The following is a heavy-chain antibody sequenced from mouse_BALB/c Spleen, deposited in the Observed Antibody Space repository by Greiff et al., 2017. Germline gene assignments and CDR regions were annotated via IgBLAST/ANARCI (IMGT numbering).Heavy chain of an antibody. D-gene: IGHD2-1*01. CDR2: LWGDGST. Sequence: VKLMESGPGLVAPSQSLSITCTVSGFSLTGYGVTWVRQPPGKGLEWLGMLWGDGSTDYNSALKSRLSISKDNSKSQVFLKMNSLTTDDTARYYCAIVYYGNYAWFAYWGQGTRVTVSA. V-gene: IGHV2-6-7*01. CDR1: GFSLTGYG. J-gene: IGHJ3*01. CDR3: AIVYYGNYAWFAY.